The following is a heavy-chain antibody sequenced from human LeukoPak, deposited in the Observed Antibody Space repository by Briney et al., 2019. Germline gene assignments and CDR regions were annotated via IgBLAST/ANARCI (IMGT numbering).Heavy chain of an antibody. Sequence: SETLSLTCAVYGGSFSGYYWSWIRQPPGKGLEWIGEINHSGSTNYNPSLKSRVTISVDTSKNQFSLKLSSVTAADMAVYYCARGSYGYDYWGQGTLVTVSS. J-gene: IGHJ4*02. CDR2: INHSGST. D-gene: IGHD5-18*01. CDR1: GGSFSGYY. CDR3: ARGSYGYDY. V-gene: IGHV4-34*01.